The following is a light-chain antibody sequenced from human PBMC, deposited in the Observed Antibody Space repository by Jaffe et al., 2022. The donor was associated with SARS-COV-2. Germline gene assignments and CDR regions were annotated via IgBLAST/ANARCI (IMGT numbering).Light chain of an antibody. Sequence: SSELTQDPAVSVALGQTVRITCQGDSLRSYYASWYQQKPGQAPVLVIYGKNNRPSGIPDRFSGSSSGNTASLTITGAQAEDEADYYCNSRDSSGNRPHVVFGGGTKLTVL. J-gene: IGLJ2*01. CDR1: SLRSYY. CDR3: NSRDSSGNRPHVV. CDR2: GKN. V-gene: IGLV3-19*01.